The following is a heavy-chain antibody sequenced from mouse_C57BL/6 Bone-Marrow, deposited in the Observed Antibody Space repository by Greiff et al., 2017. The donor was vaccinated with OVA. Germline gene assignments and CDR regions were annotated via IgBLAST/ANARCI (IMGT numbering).Heavy chain of an antibody. D-gene: IGHD1-1*01. CDR3: ARDYYGSSYPWFAY. J-gene: IGHJ3*01. Sequence: QVQLKESGAELVKPGASVKISCKASGYAFSSYWMNWVKQRPGKGLEWIGQIYPGDGDTNYNGKFKGKATLTADKSSSTAYMQLSSLTSEDSAVYFCARDYYGSSYPWFAYWGQGTLVTVSA. CDR1: GYAFSSYW. CDR2: IYPGDGDT. V-gene: IGHV1-80*01.